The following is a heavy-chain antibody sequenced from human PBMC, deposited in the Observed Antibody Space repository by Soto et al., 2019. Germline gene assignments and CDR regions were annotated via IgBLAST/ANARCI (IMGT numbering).Heavy chain of an antibody. CDR1: GFTFSSYS. V-gene: IGHV3-21*01. D-gene: IGHD2-15*01. CDR3: ARDTRYCSGGSCSYYYMDV. J-gene: IGHJ6*03. CDR2: ISSSSSYI. Sequence: GGSLRLSCAASGFTFSSYSMNWVRQAPGKGLEWVSSISSSSSYIYYADSVKGRFTISRDNAKNSLYLQMNSLRAEDTAVYYCARDTRYCSGGSCSYYYMDVWGKGTTVTVSS.